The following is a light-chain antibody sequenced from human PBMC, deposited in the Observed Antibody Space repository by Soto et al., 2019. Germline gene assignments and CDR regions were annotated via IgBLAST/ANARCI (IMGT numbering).Light chain of an antibody. CDR1: NIGSKS. CDR2: DDR. Sequence: SYELTQPPSVSVAPGQTARITCGGNNIGSKSVHWYQQKPGQAPVLVVYDDRDRPSRIPERFSGSNSGNTATLTISRVEVGDEADYYCQVWDSSSGVFGGGTKLTVL. CDR3: QVWDSSSGV. J-gene: IGLJ2*01. V-gene: IGLV3-21*02.